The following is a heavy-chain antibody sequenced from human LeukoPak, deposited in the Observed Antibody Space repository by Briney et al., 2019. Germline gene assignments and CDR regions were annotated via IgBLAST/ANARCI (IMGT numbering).Heavy chain of an antibody. V-gene: IGHV3-74*01. J-gene: IGHJ4*02. CDR2: INTDGSST. D-gene: IGHD1-1*01. Sequence: PGGSLRLSCAASGFSFSSSWMHWVRQAPGKGLVWVSRINTDGSSTNCADSVKGRFTISRDDSKNTLYLQMNFLKSEDTAVYYCARWGGTRQYYFDYWGQGTLVTVSS. CDR1: GFSFSSSW. CDR3: ARWGGTRQYYFDY.